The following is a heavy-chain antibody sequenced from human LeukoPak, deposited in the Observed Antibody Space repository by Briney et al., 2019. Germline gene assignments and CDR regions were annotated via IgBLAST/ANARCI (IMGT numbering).Heavy chain of an antibody. J-gene: IGHJ5*02. Sequence: ASVKVSCKASGYTFTGYYMHWVRQAPGQGDEWMGRINPNSGGINYAQKFQGRVPMTRDTSISTAYMELSRLRSDDTAVYYCARPFYGDYDNWFDPWGQGTLVTVSS. CDR2: INPNSGGI. CDR1: GYTFTGYY. V-gene: IGHV1-2*06. CDR3: ARPFYGDYDNWFDP. D-gene: IGHD4-17*01.